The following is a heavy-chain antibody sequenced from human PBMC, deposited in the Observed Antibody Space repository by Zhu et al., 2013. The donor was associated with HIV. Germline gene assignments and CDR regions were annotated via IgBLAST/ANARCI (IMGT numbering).Heavy chain of an antibody. J-gene: IGHJ6*02. D-gene: IGHD2-2*02. Sequence: QVQLVQSGAEVKKPGASVKVSCKVSGYTLAEVSMHWVRQAPGKGLEWMGGFDPEDGKTIYAQKFQGRVTMTEDTSTDTAYMELSSLRSEDTAVYYCATDRVEKAIIAGFDYYFYHGLDVWGQGTRVTVSS. CDR1: GYTLAEVS. CDR3: ATDRVEKAIIAGFDYYFYHGLDV. V-gene: IGHV1-24*01. CDR2: FDPEDGKT.